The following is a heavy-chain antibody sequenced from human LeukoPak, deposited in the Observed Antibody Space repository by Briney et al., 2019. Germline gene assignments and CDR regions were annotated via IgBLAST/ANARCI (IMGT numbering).Heavy chain of an antibody. CDR3: ARGKYCSSSSCYFMDYWFDP. J-gene: IGHJ5*02. Sequence: PGGSLRLSCAASGFTVSSNYMSWVRQAPGKGLEWVSTISGSGSNTYYADSVKGRFTISRDNSKNTLYLQMNSLRTEDTAVYYCARGKYCSSSSCYFMDYWFDPWGQGTLVTVSS. V-gene: IGHV3-23*01. CDR1: GFTVSSNY. CDR2: ISGSGSNT. D-gene: IGHD2-2*01.